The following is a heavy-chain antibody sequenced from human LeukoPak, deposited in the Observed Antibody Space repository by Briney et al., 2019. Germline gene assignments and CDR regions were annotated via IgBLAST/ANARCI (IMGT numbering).Heavy chain of an antibody. V-gene: IGHV3-49*03. CDR2: IRSKAYGGTT. Sequence: GGSLRLSCTASEFTFGNYTMSWFRQAPGKGLEWVGFIRSKAYGGTTEYAASVKGRFTVSRDDSKTIAYLQMNSLKTEDTAVYYCARVSEAGHADPYFDYWGQGTLVTVSS. J-gene: IGHJ4*02. CDR3: ARVSEAGHADPYFDY. D-gene: IGHD6-19*01. CDR1: EFTFGNYT.